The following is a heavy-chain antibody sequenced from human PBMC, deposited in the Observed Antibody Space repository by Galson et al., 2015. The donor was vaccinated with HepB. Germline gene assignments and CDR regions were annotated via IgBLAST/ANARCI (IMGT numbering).Heavy chain of an antibody. CDR2: IIRILGIA. J-gene: IGHJ5*01. CDR1: XGTFSSYT. Sequence: SVKXXXKAXXGTFSSYTISWXRQXPGQGLEWMGRIIRILGIANYAQKFQGRVTITADKSTSTAYMELSSLRSEDTAXXYCARXXXYYXXXGXXXVDAWG. CDR3: ARXXXYYXXXGXXXVDA. V-gene: IGHV1-69*02. D-gene: IGHD3-10*01.